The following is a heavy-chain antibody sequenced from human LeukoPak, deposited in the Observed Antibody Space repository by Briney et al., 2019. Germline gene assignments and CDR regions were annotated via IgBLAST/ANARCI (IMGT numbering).Heavy chain of an antibody. V-gene: IGHV3-21*01. J-gene: IGHJ4*02. D-gene: IGHD3-10*01. CDR3: AKDQQGGAGSGRFDY. CDR1: GFTFSSYG. Sequence: GGSLRLSCAASGFTFSSYGMHWVRQAPGKGLEWVSSISSSSSYIYYADSVKGRFTISRDISKNTFYLQMSSLTADDAALYYCAKDQQGGAGSGRFDYWGQGTLVTVSS. CDR2: ISSSSSYI.